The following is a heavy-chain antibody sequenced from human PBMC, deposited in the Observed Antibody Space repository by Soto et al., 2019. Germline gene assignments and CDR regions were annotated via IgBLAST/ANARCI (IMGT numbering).Heavy chain of an antibody. CDR1: GFTLSRHG. D-gene: IGHD3-16*01. Sequence: GGSLRLSCAASGFTLSRHGVSWVRQAPGKGLEWVAKIKEDGSEINYVDSVKGRFTISRDNAKNSLYLQMDSLRAEDTAVYYCARDGLPFALDIWGHGTMVTVSS. CDR3: ARDGLPFALDI. V-gene: IGHV3-7*03. CDR2: IKEDGSEI. J-gene: IGHJ3*02.